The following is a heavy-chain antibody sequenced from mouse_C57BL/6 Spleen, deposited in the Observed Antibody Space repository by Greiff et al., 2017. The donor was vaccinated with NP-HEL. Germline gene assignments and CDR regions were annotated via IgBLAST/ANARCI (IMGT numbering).Heavy chain of an antibody. CDR1: GYTFTDYE. J-gene: IGHJ4*01. CDR2: IDPETGGT. V-gene: IGHV1-15*01. Sequence: VKLVESGAELVRPGASVTLSCKASGYTFTDYEMHWVKQTPVHGLEWIGAIDPETGGTAYNQKFKGKAILTADKSSSTAYMELRSLTSEDSAVYYCTRCGYYYGSRAMDYWGQGTSVTVSS. CDR3: TRCGYYYGSRAMDY. D-gene: IGHD1-1*01.